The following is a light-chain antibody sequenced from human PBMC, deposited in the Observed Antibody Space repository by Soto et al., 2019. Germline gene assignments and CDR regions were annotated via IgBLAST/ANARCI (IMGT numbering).Light chain of an antibody. CDR2: GAS. CDR3: QQRSNWPIT. Sequence: ETAMTQSPATLSVSPGERVTLSCRTSQSLNSNLAWYQQKLGQPPRVLIYGASTRATGIPARFSGSGSGTEFTLTISSLQSEDFAVYYCQQRSNWPITFGQGTRLEIK. V-gene: IGKV3-15*01. CDR1: QSLNSN. J-gene: IGKJ5*01.